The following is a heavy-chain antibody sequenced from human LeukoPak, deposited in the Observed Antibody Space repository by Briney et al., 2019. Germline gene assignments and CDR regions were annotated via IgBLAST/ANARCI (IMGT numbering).Heavy chain of an antibody. D-gene: IGHD6-6*01. CDR1: GGSISSGDYY. V-gene: IGHV4-30-4*08. J-gene: IGHJ4*02. CDR2: IYYSGST. Sequence: SQTLSLTCTVSGGSISSGDYYWSWIRQPPGKGLEWIGYIYYSGSTYYNPSLKSRVTISVDTSKNQFSLKLSSVTAEDTAVYYCAGYEYSSTNFDYWGQGTLVTVSS. CDR3: AGYEYSSTNFDY.